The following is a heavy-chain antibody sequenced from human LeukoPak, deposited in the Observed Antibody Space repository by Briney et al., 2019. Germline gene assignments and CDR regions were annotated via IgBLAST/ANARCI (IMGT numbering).Heavy chain of an antibody. CDR2: IYTSGST. V-gene: IGHV4-4*09. J-gene: IGHJ5*02. Sequence: PSETLSLTCTVSGGSISRYYWSWIRQPPGKGLEWIGYIYTSGSTNYNPSLKSRVTISVDTSKNQFSLKLSSVTAADTAVYYCARLVALRSYAYWFDPWGQGTLVTVSS. CDR3: ARLVALRSYAYWFDP. CDR1: GGSISRYY. D-gene: IGHD2-2*01.